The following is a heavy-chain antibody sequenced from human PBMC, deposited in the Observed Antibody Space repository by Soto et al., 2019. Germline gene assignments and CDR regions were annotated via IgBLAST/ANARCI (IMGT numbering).Heavy chain of an antibody. CDR1: GGSISSYY. CDR2: IYYSGST. D-gene: IGHD3-10*01. J-gene: IGHJ6*03. V-gene: IGHV4-59*08. CDR3: ARRSRYYGSGAPNYYYYYYMDV. Sequence: SETLSLTCTVSGGSISSYYWSWIRQPPGKGLEWIGYIYYSGSTNYNPSLKSRVTISVDTSKNQFSLKLSSVTAADTAVYYCARRSRYYGSGAPNYYYYYYMDVWGKGTTVTVSS.